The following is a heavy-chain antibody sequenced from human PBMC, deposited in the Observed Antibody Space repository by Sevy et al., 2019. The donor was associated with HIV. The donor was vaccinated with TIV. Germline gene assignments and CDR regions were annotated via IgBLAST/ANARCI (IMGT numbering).Heavy chain of an antibody. V-gene: IGHV4-59*13. D-gene: IGHD6-13*01. J-gene: IGHJ4*02. CDR3: AQYSSSWGGHYYFDY. Sequence: SETLSLTRTVSGGSISSYYWSWIRQPPGKGLEWIGYIYYSGSTNYNPSLKSRVTISVDTSKNQFSLKLSSVTAADTAVYYCAQYSSSWGGHYYFDYWGQGTLVTVSS. CDR1: GGSISSYY. CDR2: IYYSGST.